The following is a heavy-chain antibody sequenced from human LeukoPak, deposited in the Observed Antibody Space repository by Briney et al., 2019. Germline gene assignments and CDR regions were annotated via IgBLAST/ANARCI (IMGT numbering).Heavy chain of an antibody. CDR3: AKDLLIAVAGTFGY. V-gene: IGHV3-23*01. D-gene: IGHD6-19*01. CDR1: GFTFSSYA. CDR2: ISGSGGST. Sequence: GGSLRLSCAASGFTFSSYAMSWVRQAPGKGVEWVSAISGSGGSTYYADSVKGRFTISRDNSKNTLYLQMNSLRAEDTAVYYCAKDLLIAVAGTFGYWGQGTLVTVSS. J-gene: IGHJ4*02.